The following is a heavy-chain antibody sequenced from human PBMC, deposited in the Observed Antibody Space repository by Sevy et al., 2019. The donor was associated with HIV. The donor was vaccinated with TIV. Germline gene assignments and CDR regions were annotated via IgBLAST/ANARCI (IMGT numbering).Heavy chain of an antibody. V-gene: IGHV3-30*18. CDR1: GFTFYNYG. D-gene: IGHD6-13*01. Sequence: GGSLRLSSAGSGFTFYNYGIHWVRQAPGKGLEWVTMISYDGKNENYADSVKGRFTISRDNSKNTVYLQMNSLRPDDTAIYYCAKDRSGSWSVDYWGQGTLVTVSS. CDR3: AKDRSGSWSVDY. CDR2: ISYDGKNE. J-gene: IGHJ4*02.